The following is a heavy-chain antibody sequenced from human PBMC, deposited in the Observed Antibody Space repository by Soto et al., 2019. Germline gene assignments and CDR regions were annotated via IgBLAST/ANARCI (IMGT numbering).Heavy chain of an antibody. V-gene: IGHV3-11*06. Sequence: QVQLVESGGGLVKPGGSLRLSCAASGFTFSDYYMSWVRQAPGKGLEWVSYISSISTYANYADSVKGRFTISRDNAKNSLDLQMNSLRDDDTALYYCARLADCSNNICSYGMDVWGQGTTVTVS. J-gene: IGHJ6*02. CDR3: ARLADCSNNICSYGMDV. CDR2: ISSISTYA. CDR1: GFTFSDYY. D-gene: IGHD4-4*01.